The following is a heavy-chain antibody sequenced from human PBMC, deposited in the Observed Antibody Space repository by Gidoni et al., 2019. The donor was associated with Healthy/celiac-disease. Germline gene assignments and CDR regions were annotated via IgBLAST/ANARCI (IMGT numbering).Heavy chain of an antibody. J-gene: IGHJ3*02. Sequence: EVQLVESGGGLVQPGGSLRLSCAASGFTFSRYAMSWVRQAPGKGLEWVSAISGSGGSTYYADSVKGRFTISRDNSKNTLYLQMNSLRAEDTAVYYCAKEGYYDSSDPGAFDIWGQGTMVTVSS. CDR3: AKEGYYDSSDPGAFDI. V-gene: IGHV3-23*04. D-gene: IGHD3-22*01. CDR2: ISGSGGST. CDR1: GFTFSRYA.